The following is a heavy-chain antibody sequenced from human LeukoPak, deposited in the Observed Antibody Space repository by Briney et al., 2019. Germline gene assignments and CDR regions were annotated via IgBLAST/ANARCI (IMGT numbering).Heavy chain of an antibody. V-gene: IGHV3-30*02. D-gene: IGHD2-2*02. J-gene: IGHJ4*02. CDR2: IRYDGSNK. CDR1: GFTFSSYG. CDR3: AKGGPLGYCTSTSCYTVFH. Sequence: GGSLRLSCAASGFTFSSYGMHWVRQAPGKGLEWVAFIRYDGSNKYYADSVRGRFTISRDNSKNTLYLQMNSLRAEDTALYYCAKGGPLGYCTSTSCYTVFHWGQGTLVTVSS.